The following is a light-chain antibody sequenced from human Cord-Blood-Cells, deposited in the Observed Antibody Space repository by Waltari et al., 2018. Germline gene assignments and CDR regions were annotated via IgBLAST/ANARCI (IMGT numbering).Light chain of an antibody. CDR1: QSISSY. Sequence: DIQMTQSQSSLSASVGDRVTITCRTSQSISSYLNLYQQKPGKAPKLLIYAASSLQSGVPSRFSGSGSGTDFTLTISSLQPEDFATYYCQQSYSTPRTFGQGTKLEIK. CDR2: AAS. J-gene: IGKJ2*02. CDR3: QQSYSTPRT. V-gene: IGKV1-39*01.